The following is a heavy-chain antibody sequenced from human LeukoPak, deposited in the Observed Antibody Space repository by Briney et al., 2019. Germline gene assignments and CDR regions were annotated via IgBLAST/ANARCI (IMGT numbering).Heavy chain of an antibody. CDR2: ISAYNGNT. J-gene: IGHJ6*03. V-gene: IGHV1-18*01. CDR3: ARAPIVVIDYYYYMDV. D-gene: IGHD2-15*01. Sequence: ASVKVSCKASGYTFTSYVISWVRQAPGQGLEWMGWISAYNGNTNYAQKLQGRVTMTTDTSTSTAYMELRSLRSDDTAVYYCARAPIVVIDYYYYMDVWGKGTTVTVSS. CDR1: GYTFTSYV.